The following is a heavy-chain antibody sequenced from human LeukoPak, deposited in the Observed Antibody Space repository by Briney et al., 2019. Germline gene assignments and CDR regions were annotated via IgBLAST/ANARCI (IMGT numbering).Heavy chain of an antibody. J-gene: IGHJ4*02. V-gene: IGHV1-3*01. D-gene: IGHD3-22*01. CDR3: ARVLGYYYDSSALGY. Sequence: ASVKVSCKASGYTFTSYAMHWVRRAPGQRLEWMGWINAGNGNTKYSQKFQGRVTITRDTSASTAYMELSSLRSEDTAVYYCARVLGYYYDSSALGYWGQGTLVTVSS. CDR1: GYTFTSYA. CDR2: INAGNGNT.